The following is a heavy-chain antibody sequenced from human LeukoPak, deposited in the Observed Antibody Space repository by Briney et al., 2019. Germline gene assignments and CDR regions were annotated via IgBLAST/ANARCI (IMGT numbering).Heavy chain of an antibody. Sequence: SETLSLTCTVSGGSISSSSYYWGWIRQPPGKGLEWIGSIYYSGSTYYNPSLKSRVTISVDTSKNQFSLKLSSVTAADTAVYYCARRRGRGYSYGYVGYWGQGTLVTVSS. CDR2: IYYSGST. CDR3: ARRRGRGYSYGYVGY. V-gene: IGHV4-39*07. J-gene: IGHJ4*02. CDR1: GGSISSSSYY. D-gene: IGHD5-18*01.